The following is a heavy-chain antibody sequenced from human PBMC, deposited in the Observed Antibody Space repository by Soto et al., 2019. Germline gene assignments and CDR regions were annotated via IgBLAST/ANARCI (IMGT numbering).Heavy chain of an antibody. J-gene: IGHJ6*02. D-gene: IGHD5-12*01. Sequence: SETLSLTCTVSGGSISSSSYYWGWIRQPPGKGLEWIGSIYYSGSTYYNPSLKSRVIISLDTSKNQFSLKLSSVTAADTAVYYCAKPPGPRTSEWLVMDVWGQGTTVTVSS. V-gene: IGHV4-39*01. CDR2: IYYSGST. CDR1: GGSISSSSYY. CDR3: AKPPGPRTSEWLVMDV.